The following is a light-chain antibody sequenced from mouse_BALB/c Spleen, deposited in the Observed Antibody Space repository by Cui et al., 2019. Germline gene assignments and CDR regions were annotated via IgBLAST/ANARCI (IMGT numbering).Light chain of an antibody. CDR1: SSIGSIY. V-gene: IGKV4-91*01. Sequence: EIVLIQSPTTLAASTGETITITCSASSSIGSIYLHWYQHNQGFSPTLLIYRTSTLASGGPTRLCGSGDGPAYSPTIGTMEAEDVATYYCQQGSSIPRTFGSGTKLEIK. CDR3: QQGSSIPRT. J-gene: IGKJ4*01. CDR2: RTS.